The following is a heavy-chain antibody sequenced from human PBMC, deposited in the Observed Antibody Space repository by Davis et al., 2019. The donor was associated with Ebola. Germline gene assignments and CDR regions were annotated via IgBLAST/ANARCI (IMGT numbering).Heavy chain of an antibody. J-gene: IGHJ4*02. CDR1: GGTFSSYA. Sequence: VKVSCKASGGTFSSYAISWVRQAPGQGLEWMGRIIPILGIANYAQKFQGRVTITADKSTSTAYMELSSLRSEDTAVYYCALDYGGNSGYFDYWGQGTLVTVSS. D-gene: IGHD4-23*01. CDR3: ALDYGGNSGYFDY. V-gene: IGHV1-69*04. CDR2: IIPILGIA.